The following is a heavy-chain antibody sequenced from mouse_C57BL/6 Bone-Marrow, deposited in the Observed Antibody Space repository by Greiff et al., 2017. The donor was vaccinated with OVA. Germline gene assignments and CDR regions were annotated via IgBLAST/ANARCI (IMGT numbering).Heavy chain of an antibody. J-gene: IGHJ4*01. CDR3: AIITMDY. V-gene: IGHV1-4*01. D-gene: IGHD1-1*01. Sequence: QVHVKQSGAELARPGASVKMSCKASGYTFTSYTMHWVKQRPGQGLEWIGYINPSSGYTKYNQKFKDKATLTADKSSSTAYMQLSSLTSEDSAVYYCAIITMDYWGQGTSVTVSS. CDR1: GYTFTSYT. CDR2: INPSSGYT.